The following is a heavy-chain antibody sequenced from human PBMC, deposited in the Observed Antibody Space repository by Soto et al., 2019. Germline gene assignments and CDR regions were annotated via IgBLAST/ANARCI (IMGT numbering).Heavy chain of an antibody. Sequence: QVQLVQSGAEVKKPGASVKVSCKASGYTFTSYDINWVRQATGQGLEWMGWMNPNSGNTGYAQKFQGRVTMTRNTSISTAYMELSSLRSGDTAVYYCASGFRAVAGTVWFDPWGQGTLVTVSS. V-gene: IGHV1-8*01. CDR2: MNPNSGNT. CDR1: GYTFTSYD. D-gene: IGHD6-19*01. J-gene: IGHJ5*02. CDR3: ASGFRAVAGTVWFDP.